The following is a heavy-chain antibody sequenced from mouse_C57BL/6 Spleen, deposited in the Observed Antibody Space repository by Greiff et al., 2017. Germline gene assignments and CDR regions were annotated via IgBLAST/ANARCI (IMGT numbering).Heavy chain of an antibody. J-gene: IGHJ3*01. V-gene: IGHV5-9*01. CDR3: ARHESIYDGYYGFAY. D-gene: IGHD2-3*01. CDR1: GFTFSSYT. CDR2: ISGVGGNT. Sequence: EVQGVESGGGLVQPGGSLKLSCAASGFTFSSYTMSWVRQTPEKRLEWVATISGVGGNTYYPDSVKGRFTISRDNAKTTLYLQMSSLRSEDTALYYCARHESIYDGYYGFAYWGQGTLVTVSA.